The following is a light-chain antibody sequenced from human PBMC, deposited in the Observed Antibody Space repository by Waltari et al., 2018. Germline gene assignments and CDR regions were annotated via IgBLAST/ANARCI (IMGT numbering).Light chain of an antibody. Sequence: QSVLTQPPSASGTPGQRVTISCSGSSSNIGSNTVNWYQQLPGTAPTLLLYSNTQRPPGVPVRLAGSKSGTSASLAISGLQSEDEADYYCAAWDDSLNGWVFGGGTKLTVL. CDR2: SNT. CDR1: SSNIGSNT. CDR3: AAWDDSLNGWV. V-gene: IGLV1-44*01. J-gene: IGLJ3*02.